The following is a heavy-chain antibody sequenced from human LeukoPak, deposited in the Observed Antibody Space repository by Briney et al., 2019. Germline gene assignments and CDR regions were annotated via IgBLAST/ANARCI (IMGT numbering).Heavy chain of an antibody. Sequence: GESLKISCKGSGYSFTSYWIGWVRPMPGKGLEWMGIIYPGDSDTRYSPSFQGQVTISADKSISTAYLQWSSLKASDTAMYYCARCEGSYYYGSGSYSGPNFDYWGQGTLVTVSS. CDR2: IYPGDSDT. CDR1: GYSFTSYW. J-gene: IGHJ4*02. V-gene: IGHV5-51*01. CDR3: ARCEGSYYYGSGSYSGPNFDY. D-gene: IGHD3-10*01.